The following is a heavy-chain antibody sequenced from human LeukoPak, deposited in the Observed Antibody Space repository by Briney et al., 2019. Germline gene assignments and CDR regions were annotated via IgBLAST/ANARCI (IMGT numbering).Heavy chain of an antibody. D-gene: IGHD3-9*01. CDR1: GGPISYYY. CDR2: IYYTGST. Sequence: SETLSLTCTVSGGPISYYYWTWLRQSPGKGLEWIGQIYYTGSTYYNPSLKRRVTVSVDTSRNQFSLNLTSVTAADTAVYYCARGGTYNDILSFDPWGQGTLVTVSS. CDR3: ARGGTYNDILSFDP. V-gene: IGHV4-59*01. J-gene: IGHJ5*02.